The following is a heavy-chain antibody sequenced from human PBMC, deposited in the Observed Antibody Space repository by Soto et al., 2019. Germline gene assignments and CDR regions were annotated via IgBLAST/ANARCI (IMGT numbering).Heavy chain of an antibody. J-gene: IGHJ4*02. D-gene: IGHD2-15*01. CDR2: IYHSGST. CDR1: GWPFSDYY. CDR3: ARGQVVAAQH. Sequence: PQTLSLTSIYFGWPFSDYYWSSNRQTPRKGLEWIGYIYHSGSTYYNPSLKSRVTISVDRSKNQFSLKLSSVTAADTAVYYCARGQVVAAQHWGQGTLVTVSS. V-gene: IGHV4-30-2*01.